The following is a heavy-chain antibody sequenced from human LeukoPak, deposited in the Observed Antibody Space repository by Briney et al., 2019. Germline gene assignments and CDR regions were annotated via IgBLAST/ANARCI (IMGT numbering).Heavy chain of an antibody. CDR3: ARELTTVTTRWFDP. Sequence: SGTLSLTCAVSGGSISSTNLWSWVRQPPGKGLEWIGEIYHTGSTNYNPSLKSRVTISLDKSKNQFSLNLSSVTAADTAVYYCARELTTVTTRWFDPWGQGALVTVSS. D-gene: IGHD4-17*01. J-gene: IGHJ5*02. CDR1: GGSISSTNL. CDR2: IYHTGST. V-gene: IGHV4-4*02.